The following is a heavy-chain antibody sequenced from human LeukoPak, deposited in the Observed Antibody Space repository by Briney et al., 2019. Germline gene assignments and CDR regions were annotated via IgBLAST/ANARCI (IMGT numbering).Heavy chain of an antibody. V-gene: IGHV3-21*01. CDR1: GFTFSSYS. D-gene: IGHD6-13*01. J-gene: IGHJ4*02. Sequence: GGSLRLSCAASGFTFSSYSMNWVRQAPGKGLEWVSSISSSSYIYYADSVKGRFTISRDNAKNSLYLQMNSLRAEDTAVYYCARGGLYSSSWYADYWGQGTLVTVSS. CDR3: ARGGLYSSSWYADY. CDR2: ISSSSYI.